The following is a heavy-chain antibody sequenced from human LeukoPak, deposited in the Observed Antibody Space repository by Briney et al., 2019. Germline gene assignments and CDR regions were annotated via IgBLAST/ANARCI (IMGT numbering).Heavy chain of an antibody. J-gene: IGHJ3*02. CDR2: ISGSGGSI. V-gene: IGHV3-23*01. CDR1: GFTFSIYA. D-gene: IGHD3-22*01. CDR3: AKEALTMTTMSDAFDI. Sequence: PGGSLRLSCAASGFTFSIYAMSWVRQAPGEGLEWVSDISGSGGSIDYADSVKGRFTISRDNSKNTLYLQMNSLRAEDTAVYYCAKEALTMTTMSDAFDIWGQGTMVTVSS.